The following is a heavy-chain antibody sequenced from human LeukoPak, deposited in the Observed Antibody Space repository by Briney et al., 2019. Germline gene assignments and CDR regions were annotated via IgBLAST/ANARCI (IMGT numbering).Heavy chain of an antibody. J-gene: IGHJ4*02. CDR2: IKQDGSEK. Sequence: PGGSLRLSCAASGFALGHYWMSFVRQAPGKGLEWVANIKQDGSEKYYVDSVKGRFTISRDNAKNSLYLQMNSLRAEDTAVYYCARDLPPYGYSSSGGYWGQGTLVTVSS. V-gene: IGHV3-7*01. CDR3: ARDLPPYGYSSSGGY. D-gene: IGHD6-13*01. CDR1: GFALGHYW.